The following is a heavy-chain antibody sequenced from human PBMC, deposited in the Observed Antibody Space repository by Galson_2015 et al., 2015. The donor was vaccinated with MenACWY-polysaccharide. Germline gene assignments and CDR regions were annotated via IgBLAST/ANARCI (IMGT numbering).Heavy chain of an antibody. Sequence: LRLSCAASGYRFSSYGIHWVRQAPGRGLEWVAVIWYDGSEYYYGDSVEGRFTISRDNSKNMAYLQMNSLRAGDTALYYCARLQSKYLDVWGKGTTVTVSS. V-gene: IGHV3-33*01. CDR1: GYRFSSYG. D-gene: IGHD4-11*01. CDR3: ARLQSKYLDV. CDR2: IWYDGSEY. J-gene: IGHJ6*04.